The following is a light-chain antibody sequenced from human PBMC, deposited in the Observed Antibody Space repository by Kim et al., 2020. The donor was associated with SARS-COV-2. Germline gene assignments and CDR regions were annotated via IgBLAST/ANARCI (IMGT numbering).Light chain of an antibody. CDR2: DAS. CDR1: QDISKY. V-gene: IGKV1-33*01. J-gene: IGKJ4*01. Sequence: ASIVEKVTITCQTSQDISKYLTWHQQNPGKAPNVLIYDASTLETCVPARFSGGGSGTDFTFTIASLQPEDVATYYCQQYDKLPLTFGVGTKVDIK. CDR3: QQYDKLPLT.